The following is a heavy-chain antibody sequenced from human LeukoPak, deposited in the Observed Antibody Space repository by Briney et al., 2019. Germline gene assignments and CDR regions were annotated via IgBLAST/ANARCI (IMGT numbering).Heavy chain of an antibody. V-gene: IGHV4-34*01. CDR1: GGSFSGYY. CDR2: INHSGST. CDR3: ARVGYSSSWPRQYYYYYYMDV. Sequence: SETLSLTCTVYGGSFSGYYWSWIRQPPGKGLEWIGEINHSGSTNYNPSLKSRVTISVDTSKNQFSLKLSSVTAADTAVYYCARVGYSSSWPRQYYYYYYMDVWGKGTTVTVSS. D-gene: IGHD6-13*01. J-gene: IGHJ6*03.